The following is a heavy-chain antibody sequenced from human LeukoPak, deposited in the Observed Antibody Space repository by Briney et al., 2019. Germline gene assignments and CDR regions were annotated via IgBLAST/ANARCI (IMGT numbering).Heavy chain of an antibody. J-gene: IGHJ4*02. Sequence: PGGSLRLSCAASGFTVSSNYMSWVRRAPGKGLEWDSVIYSGGSTYYADSVKGRFTISRDNSKNTLYLQMNSLRAEDTAVYYCASGFTIFGVVAHFDYWGQGTLVTVSS. CDR2: IYSGGST. D-gene: IGHD3-3*01. V-gene: IGHV3-53*01. CDR3: ASGFTIFGVVAHFDY. CDR1: GFTVSSNY.